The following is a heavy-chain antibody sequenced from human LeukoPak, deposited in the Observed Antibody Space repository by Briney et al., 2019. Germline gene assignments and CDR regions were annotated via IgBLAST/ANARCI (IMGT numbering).Heavy chain of an antibody. D-gene: IGHD1-26*01. Sequence: GSLRLSCTASGFTFGDYAMSWIRQAPGKGLEWVGFIRSKAYGGTTEYAASVKGRFTISRDDSQRIAYLQMNSLKTEDTAVYYCTREQGGAIDYWGQGTLVTVSS. J-gene: IGHJ4*02. V-gene: IGHV3-49*03. CDR2: IRSKAYGGTT. CDR3: TREQGGAIDY. CDR1: GFTFGDYA.